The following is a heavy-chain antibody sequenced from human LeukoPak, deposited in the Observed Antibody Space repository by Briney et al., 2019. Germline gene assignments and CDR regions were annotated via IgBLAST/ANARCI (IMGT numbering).Heavy chain of an antibody. CDR1: GFTFSSYT. Sequence: GGSLRLSCAASGFTFSSYTMSWVRQAPGKGLEWVSTITTSDDNTYYADSVKGRFTVSRDNSKNTLFLQMNSLRAEDTAVYYCAKDGGLWVSAHWGDSWGRGTLVTVSS. CDR2: ITTSDDNT. J-gene: IGHJ4*02. D-gene: IGHD7-27*01. V-gene: IGHV3-23*01. CDR3: AKDGGLWVSAHWGDS.